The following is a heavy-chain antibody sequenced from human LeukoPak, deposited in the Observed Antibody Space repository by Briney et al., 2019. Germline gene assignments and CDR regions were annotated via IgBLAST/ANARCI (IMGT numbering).Heavy chain of an antibody. V-gene: IGHV4-61*02. J-gene: IGHJ6*03. CDR3: ASIVVVPAAMVGYYYYYYMDV. CDR1: GGSISSGSYY. Sequence: SETLSLTCTVSGGSISSGSYYWSWIRQPAGKGLEWIGRIYTSGSTNYNPSLKSRVTISVDTSKNQFSLKLSSVTAADTAVYYCASIVVVPAAMVGYYYYYYMDVWGKGTTVTISS. D-gene: IGHD2-2*01. CDR2: IYTSGST.